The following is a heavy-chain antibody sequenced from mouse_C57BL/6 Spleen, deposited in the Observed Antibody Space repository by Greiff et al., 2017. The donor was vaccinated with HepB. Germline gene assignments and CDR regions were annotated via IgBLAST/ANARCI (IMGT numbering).Heavy chain of an antibody. J-gene: IGHJ3*01. D-gene: IGHD2-3*01. CDR3: ASHDGYYWFAY. CDR2: IHPNSGST. V-gene: IGHV1-64*01. Sequence: QVQLQQPGAELVKPGASVKLSCKASGYTFTSYWMHWVKQRPGQGLEWIGMIHPNSGSTNYNEKLKSKATLTVDKSSSTAYMQLSSLTSEDSAVYYCASHDGYYWFAYWCQGTLVTVSA. CDR1: GYTFTSYW.